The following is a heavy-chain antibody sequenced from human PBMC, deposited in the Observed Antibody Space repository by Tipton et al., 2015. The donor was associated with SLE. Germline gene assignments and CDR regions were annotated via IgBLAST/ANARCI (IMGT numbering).Heavy chain of an antibody. CDR3: ARVISRQQLAFDY. D-gene: IGHD6-13*01. J-gene: IGHJ4*02. V-gene: IGHV4-59*01. CDR2: IYYSGST. Sequence: TLSLTCTVSGGSISSYYWSWIRQPPGKGLEWIGYIYYSGSTNYNPSLKSRVTISVDTSKNQFSLKLSSVTAADTAVYYCARVISRQQLAFDYWGQGTLVTASS. CDR1: GGSISSYY.